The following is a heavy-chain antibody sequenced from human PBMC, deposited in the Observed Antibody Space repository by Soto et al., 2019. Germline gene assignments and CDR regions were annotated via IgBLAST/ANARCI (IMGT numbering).Heavy chain of an antibody. Sequence: EEQLLESGGGLAQPGGSLTLSCAVSGFTISNHAMSWVRQAPGEGLEWVSGISGSAGGTSYYTDSVKGRFTISRDNSKNTLYLQMNSLRAGDTAVYYCAKAANYNNPPYSWFDPWGQGTLVTVSS. CDR1: GFTISNHA. CDR3: AKAANYNNPPYSWFDP. CDR2: ISGSAGGTS. D-gene: IGHD4-4*01. J-gene: IGHJ5*02. V-gene: IGHV3-23*01.